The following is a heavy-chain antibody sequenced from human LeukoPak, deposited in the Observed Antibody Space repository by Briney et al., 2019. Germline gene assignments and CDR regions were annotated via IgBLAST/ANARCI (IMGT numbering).Heavy chain of an antibody. Sequence: GGSLRLSCAASGFTFSSYAMSWVRQAPGKGLEWVSAISGSGGSTYYADSVKGRFTISRDNSKNTLYLQMNGLRAEDTAVYYCAKDDSSWMRVALDYWGQGTLVTVSS. CDR1: GFTFSSYA. D-gene: IGHD6-13*01. V-gene: IGHV3-23*01. CDR3: AKDDSSWMRVALDY. J-gene: IGHJ4*02. CDR2: ISGSGGST.